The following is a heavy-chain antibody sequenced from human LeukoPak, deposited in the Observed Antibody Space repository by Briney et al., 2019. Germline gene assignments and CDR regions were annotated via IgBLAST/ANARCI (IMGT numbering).Heavy chain of an antibody. V-gene: IGHV1-18*01. D-gene: IGHD3-3*01. CDR2: ISAYSGDT. J-gene: IGHJ4*02. Sequence: ASVKVSCKASDYTFTNYGIGWVRQAPGQGLEWMGWISAYSGDTNYAQKLQGRVTMTTDTSTSTAYMELRSLRSDDTAVYYCARDSPGPYYDFWSGYYSPSDYWGQGTLVTVSS. CDR1: DYTFTNYG. CDR3: ARDSPGPYYDFWSGYYSPSDY.